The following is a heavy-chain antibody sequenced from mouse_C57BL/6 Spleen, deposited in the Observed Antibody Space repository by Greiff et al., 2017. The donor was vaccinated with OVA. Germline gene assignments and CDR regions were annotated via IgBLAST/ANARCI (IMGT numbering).Heavy chain of an antibody. CDR1: GFTFSDYY. D-gene: IGHD4-1*01. CDR2: INYDGSST. V-gene: IGHV5-16*01. J-gene: IGHJ3*01. CDR3: ARDEGLGRFAY. Sequence: EVMLVESEGGLVQPGSSMKLSCTASGFTFSDYYMAWVRQVPEKGLEWVANINYDGSSTYYLDSLKSRFIISRDNAKNILYLQMSSLKSEDTATYYCARDEGLGRFAYWGQGTLVTVSA.